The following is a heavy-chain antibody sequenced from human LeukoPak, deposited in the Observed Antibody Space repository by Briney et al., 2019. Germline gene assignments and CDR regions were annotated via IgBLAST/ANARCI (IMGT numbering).Heavy chain of an antibody. CDR2: ISGSGGST. Sequence: GGSLRLSCAASGFTFSSYWMHWVRQAPGKGLEWVSAISGSGGSTYYADSVKGRFTISRDNSKNTLYLQMNSLRAEDTAVYYCARDRGYSSFDYWGQGTLVTVSS. CDR3: ARDRGYSSFDY. V-gene: IGHV3-23*01. D-gene: IGHD6-19*01. J-gene: IGHJ4*02. CDR1: GFTFSSYW.